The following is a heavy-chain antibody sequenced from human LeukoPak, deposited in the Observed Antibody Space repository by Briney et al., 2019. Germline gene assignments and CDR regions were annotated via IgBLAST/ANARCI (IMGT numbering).Heavy chain of an antibody. CDR3: AKDRALEYCSGGSCYGPLFDY. CDR1: GFTFDDYA. CDR2: ISWNSGSI. J-gene: IGHJ4*02. V-gene: IGHV3-9*01. D-gene: IGHD2-15*01. Sequence: TGGSLRLSCAASGFTFDDYAMHWVRQAPGKGLEWVSGISWNSGSIGYADSVKGRFTISRDNAKNSLYLQMNSLRAEDTALYYCAKDRALEYCSGGSCYGPLFDYWGQGTLVTVSS.